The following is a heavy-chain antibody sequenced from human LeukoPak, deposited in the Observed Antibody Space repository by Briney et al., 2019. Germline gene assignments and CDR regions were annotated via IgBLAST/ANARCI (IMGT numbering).Heavy chain of an antibody. V-gene: IGHV3-30*04. CDR1: GFTFSSYA. CDR2: IPYDGSNK. Sequence: GGSLRLSCAASGFTFSSYAMHWVRQAPGKGLEWAAVIPYDGSNKYYAESVKGRFTISRDNAKISLYLQMNSRRAEDTAVYYCERGDYYDSSGFYHDAFDIWGQGTMVTVSS. D-gene: IGHD3-22*01. J-gene: IGHJ3*02. CDR3: ERGDYYDSSGFYHDAFDI.